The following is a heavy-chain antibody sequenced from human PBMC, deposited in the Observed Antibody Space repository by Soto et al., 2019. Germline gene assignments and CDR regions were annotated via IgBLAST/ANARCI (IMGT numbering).Heavy chain of an antibody. D-gene: IGHD4-17*01. J-gene: IGHJ6*02. CDR1: GYTFTSYY. V-gene: IGHV1-46*01. CDR2: INPSGGST. Sequence: GASVKVSCKASGYTFTSYYMYWVRQAPGQGLEWMGIINPSGGSTSYAQKFQGRVTMTRDTSTSTVYMELSSLRSEDTAVYYCARGHYGGPHYYYYGMDVWGQGTTVTVSS. CDR3: ARGHYGGPHYYYYGMDV.